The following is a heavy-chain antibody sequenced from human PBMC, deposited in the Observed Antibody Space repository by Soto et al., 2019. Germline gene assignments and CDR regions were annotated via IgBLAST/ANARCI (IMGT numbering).Heavy chain of an antibody. CDR1: GGSVSSGNHY. J-gene: IGHJ5*01. V-gene: IGHV4-61*01. CDR2: IYYSGST. CDR3: ASVTVENKHWGFDF. Sequence: QVQLQESGPGLVKPSETLSLTCTVSGGSVSSGNHYWSWIRQPPGKGLEWIGYIYYSGSTSYNPSLKSRVTLSADMSNNQISLKLISMTAADTATYYCASVTVENKHWGFDFWGQGTLVTVSS. D-gene: IGHD7-27*01.